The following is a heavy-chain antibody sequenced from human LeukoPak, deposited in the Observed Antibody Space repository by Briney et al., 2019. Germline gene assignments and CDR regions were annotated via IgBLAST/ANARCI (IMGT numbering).Heavy chain of an antibody. D-gene: IGHD6-19*01. CDR1: RFTFSNYG. V-gene: IGHV3-23*01. J-gene: IGHJ4*02. CDR2: ISGRAGST. CDR3: EKDGVAGKIMYYFDY. Sequence: GGSLRLSCATSRFTFSNYGMHWVRQAPGKGLEWVSAISGRAGSTSYADSVKGRFTISRDNSKNTLYLQMNSLRAGDTAVYYCEKDGVAGKIMYYFDYWGQGTLVTVSS.